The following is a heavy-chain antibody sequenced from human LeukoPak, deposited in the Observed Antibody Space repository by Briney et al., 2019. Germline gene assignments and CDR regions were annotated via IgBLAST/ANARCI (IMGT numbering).Heavy chain of an antibody. J-gene: IGHJ6*02. CDR1: GFTVSSNY. CDR2: IYSGGST. Sequence: GGSLRLSCTASGFTVSSNYMSWVRQAPGKGLEWVSVIYSGGSTYYADSVKGRFTISRDNSKNTLYLQMNSLRAEDTAVYYCAREHPPYGMDVWGQGTTVTVSS. CDR3: AREHPPYGMDV. V-gene: IGHV3-66*01.